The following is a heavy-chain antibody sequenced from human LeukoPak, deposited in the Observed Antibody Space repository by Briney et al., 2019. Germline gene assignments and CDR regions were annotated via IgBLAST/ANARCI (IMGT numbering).Heavy chain of an antibody. CDR2: ISSSSGYI. Sequence: GGSLRLSCAASGFTFSSYSMNWVRQAPGKGLEWVSSISSSSGYIYYADSVKGRFTISRDNAKNSLYLRMNSLRAEDTAVYYCARDRSAGILTGYYPFDYWGQGTLVTVSS. J-gene: IGHJ4*02. D-gene: IGHD3-9*01. CDR3: ARDRSAGILTGYYPFDY. V-gene: IGHV3-21*01. CDR1: GFTFSSYS.